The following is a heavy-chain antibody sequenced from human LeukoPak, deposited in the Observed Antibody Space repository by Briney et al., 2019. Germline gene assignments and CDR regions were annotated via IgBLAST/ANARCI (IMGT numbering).Heavy chain of an antibody. CDR1: GFIFSNYG. J-gene: IGHJ4*02. D-gene: IGHD3-22*01. CDR3: VKYRAVYDSSGYYYRPFDY. Sequence: GGSLRLSCAASGFIFSNYGMSWVRQAPGKGLEWVSAISTSGGTTYYADSVKGRFSTSRDNSKNTLYLQMNSLRAEDTAVYYCVKYRAVYDSSGYYYRPFDYWGQGILVTVSS. V-gene: IGHV3-23*01. CDR2: ISTSGGTT.